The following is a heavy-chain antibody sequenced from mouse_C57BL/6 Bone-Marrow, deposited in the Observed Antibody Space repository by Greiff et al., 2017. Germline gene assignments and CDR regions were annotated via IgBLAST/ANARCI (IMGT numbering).Heavy chain of an antibody. J-gene: IGHJ2*01. D-gene: IGHD1-1*01. CDR1: GYTFTSYW. CDR3: AKRITTVPDF. CDR2: IYPGSGST. Sequence: VKLQQPGAELVKPGASVKMSCKASGYTFTSYWITWVKQRPGQGLEWIGDIYPGSGSTNYNEKFKSKATLTVDTSSSTAYMQLSSLPSEDSAVYYCAKRITTVPDFWGQGTTLTGSS. V-gene: IGHV1-55*01.